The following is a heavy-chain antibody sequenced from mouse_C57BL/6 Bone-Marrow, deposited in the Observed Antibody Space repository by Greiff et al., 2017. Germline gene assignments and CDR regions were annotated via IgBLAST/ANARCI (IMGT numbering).Heavy chain of an antibody. Sequence: VQLQQPGAELVKPGASVKLSCKASGYTFTSYWMHWVKQRPGQGLEWIGMIHPNSGSTNYNEKFKSKATLTVDKSSSTAYLQLSTLTSEDSAVYYCARSGGYGDWYVDVWGTGTTVTVSS. CDR1: GYTFTSYW. V-gene: IGHV1-64*01. D-gene: IGHD2-2*01. CDR3: ARSGGYGDWYVDV. J-gene: IGHJ1*03. CDR2: IHPNSGST.